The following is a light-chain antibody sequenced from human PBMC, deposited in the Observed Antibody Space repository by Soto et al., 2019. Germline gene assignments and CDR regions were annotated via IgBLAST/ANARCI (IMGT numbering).Light chain of an antibody. CDR3: SSYTTSRTWV. Sequence: QSALTQPASVSGSPGQSITISCTGTSSDVGNYNYVSWYQHHPGKAPKLMIYEVSYRPSGVSVRFSGSKSGNTASLTISGLQAEDEANYYRSSYTTSRTWVFGGGTQLTVL. CDR1: SSDVGNYNY. J-gene: IGLJ3*02. V-gene: IGLV2-14*01. CDR2: EVS.